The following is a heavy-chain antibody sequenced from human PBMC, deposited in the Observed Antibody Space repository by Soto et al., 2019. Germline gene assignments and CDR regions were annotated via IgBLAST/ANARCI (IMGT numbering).Heavy chain of an antibody. J-gene: IGHJ5*02. D-gene: IGHD1-1*01. Sequence: SETLSLTCTVSGGSISSSSYYWGWIRQPPGKGLEWIGSIYYSGSTYYKPSLKSRVTISVDTSKNQFSLKLSSVTAADKAVYYCVIVQLERREGGWFDPWGQGTLVTVSS. V-gene: IGHV4-39*01. CDR1: GGSISSSSYY. CDR3: VIVQLERREGGWFDP. CDR2: IYYSGST.